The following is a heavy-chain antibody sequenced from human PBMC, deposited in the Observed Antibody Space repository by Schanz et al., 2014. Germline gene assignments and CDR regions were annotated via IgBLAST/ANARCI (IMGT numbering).Heavy chain of an antibody. D-gene: IGHD6-13*01. CDR1: GYTFTRSG. J-gene: IGHJ6*02. CDR2: INPDSGGT. Sequence: QVHLVQSESELKNPGASVKVSCKASGYTFTRSGISWVRQAPGQGLEWMGWINPDSGGTNYAQKLQGRVTMTTDTSTSTAYMELRSLRSDDTAVYYCARDNLVSSSWYNYYGMDVWGQGTTVTVSS. CDR3: ARDNLVSSSWYNYYGMDV. V-gene: IGHV1-18*01.